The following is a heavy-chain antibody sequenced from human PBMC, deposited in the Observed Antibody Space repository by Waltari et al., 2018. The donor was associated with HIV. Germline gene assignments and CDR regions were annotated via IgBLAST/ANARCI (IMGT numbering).Heavy chain of an antibody. CDR2: ISSGSTYV. Sequence: EVQLVESGGGLVKPGGSLRLSCAASGFTFSSYSRNWVRQAPGKGLEWVSSISSGSTYVYYADSLRGRFTTSRDDAQNSLYLQMNSLKAEDTAVYYCARDLTVTTTAFFDYWGQGTLVTVSS. J-gene: IGHJ4*02. CDR3: ARDLTVTTTAFFDY. V-gene: IGHV3-21*02. D-gene: IGHD4-17*01. CDR1: GFTFSSYS.